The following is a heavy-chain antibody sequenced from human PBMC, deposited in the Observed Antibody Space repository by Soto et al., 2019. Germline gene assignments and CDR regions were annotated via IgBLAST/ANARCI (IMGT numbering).Heavy chain of an antibody. D-gene: IGHD3-22*01. J-gene: IGHJ4*02. CDR1: GGSISSGDYY. V-gene: IGHV4-30-4*01. Sequence: SETLSLTCTVSGGSISSGDYYWSWIRQPPGKGLEWIGYIYYSGSTYYNPSLKSRVTISVDTSKNQFSLKLSSVTAADTAVYYCARGSPGAIVVVTLFDYWGQGTLVTVSS. CDR3: ARGSPGAIVVVTLFDY. CDR2: IYYSGST.